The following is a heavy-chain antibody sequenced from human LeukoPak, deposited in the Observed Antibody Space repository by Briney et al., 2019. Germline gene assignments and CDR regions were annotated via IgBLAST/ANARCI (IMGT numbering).Heavy chain of an antibody. D-gene: IGHD2-2*01. Sequence: ASVKVSCKASGYTFTSYYMHWVRQAPGQGLEWMGIINPSGGSTSYAQKFQGRVTMTRDTSTSTVYMELSSLRSDDTAVYYCARHSKEDCSSTSCYYYGMDVWGQGTTVTVSS. CDR3: ARHSKEDCSSTSCYYYGMDV. CDR2: INPSGGST. J-gene: IGHJ6*02. V-gene: IGHV1-46*01. CDR1: GYTFTSYY.